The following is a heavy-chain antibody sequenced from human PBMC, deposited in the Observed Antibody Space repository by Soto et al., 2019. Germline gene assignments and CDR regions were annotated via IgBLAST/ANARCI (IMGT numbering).Heavy chain of an antibody. Sequence: PGGSLRLSCAASGFTFRSYGLHWVRQAPGKGLEWVAVISNDGENKYYADSVKGRFTISRDNSKNTLYLQMSSLRAEDTAVYYCVKAFPVVVITYWGRGTLVTVSS. J-gene: IGHJ4*02. CDR2: ISNDGENK. CDR3: VKAFPVVVITY. D-gene: IGHD3-22*01. CDR1: GFTFRSYG. V-gene: IGHV3-30*18.